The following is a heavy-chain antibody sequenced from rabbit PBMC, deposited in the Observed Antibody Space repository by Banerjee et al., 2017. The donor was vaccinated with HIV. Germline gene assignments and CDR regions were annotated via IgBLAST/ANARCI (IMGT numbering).Heavy chain of an antibody. Sequence: QEQLEESGGGLVKPEGSLKLSCTVSGFTLSSYVMCWVRQAPGKGLEWIACIYGGGSGSTYYASWAKGRFTISKTSSTTVTLQMTSLTAADTATYFCAREEYVGYGYANLWGPGTLVTVS. D-gene: IGHD6-1*01. CDR3: AREEYVGYGYANL. V-gene: IGHV1S45*01. CDR1: GFTLSSYV. CDR2: IYGGGSGST. J-gene: IGHJ4*01.